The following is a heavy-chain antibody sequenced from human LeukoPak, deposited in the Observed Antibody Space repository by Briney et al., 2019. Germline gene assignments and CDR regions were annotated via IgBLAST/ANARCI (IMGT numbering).Heavy chain of an antibody. Sequence: GGSLRLSCAASGFTVSSYYMFYVGGPTYYADSVQGRFTTSRDNSKNTVDLQMSSLRPEDTAVYYCARGAGWNFYEYWGHGTLVTVSS. CDR1: GFTVSSYY. CDR3: ARGAGWNFYEY. J-gene: IGHJ4*01. CDR2: YVGGPT. D-gene: IGHD6-19*01. V-gene: IGHV3-53*05.